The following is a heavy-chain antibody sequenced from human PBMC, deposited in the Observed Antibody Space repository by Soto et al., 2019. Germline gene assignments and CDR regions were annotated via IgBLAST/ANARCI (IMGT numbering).Heavy chain of an antibody. CDR3: AKDDWVRGIIGWFDP. Sequence: QVQLVESGGGVVQPGRSLRLSCAVSGFTFSSYGMHWVRQAPGKGLEWVAVISYDGTNKYYADSVKGRFTISRDNSKNTLYLQMNSLRAEDTAVYYCAKDDWVRGIIGWFDPWGQGTLVTVSS. J-gene: IGHJ5*02. V-gene: IGHV3-30*18. CDR2: ISYDGTNK. CDR1: GFTFSSYG. D-gene: IGHD3-10*01.